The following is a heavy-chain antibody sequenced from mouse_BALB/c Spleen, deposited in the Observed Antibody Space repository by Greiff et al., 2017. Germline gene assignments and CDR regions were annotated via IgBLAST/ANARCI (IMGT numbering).Heavy chain of an antibody. CDR3: ASSFTTATFAY. D-gene: IGHD1-2*01. V-gene: IGHV1-9*01. J-gene: IGHJ3*01. Sequence: VQLQQSGAELMKPGASVKISCKATGYTFSSYWIEWVKQRPGHGLEWIGEILPGSGSTNYNEKFKGKATFTADTSSNPAYMQLSSLTSEDSAVYYCASSFTTATFAYWGQGTLVTVSA. CDR2: ILPGSGST. CDR1: GYTFSSYW.